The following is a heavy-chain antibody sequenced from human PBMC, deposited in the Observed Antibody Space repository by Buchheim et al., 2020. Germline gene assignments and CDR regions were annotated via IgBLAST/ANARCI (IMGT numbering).Heavy chain of an antibody. V-gene: IGHV1-46*03. J-gene: IGHJ4*02. CDR2: INPSGGST. D-gene: IGHD6-19*01. Sequence: QVQLVQSGAEVKKPGASVKVSCKASGYTFTSYFMHWVRQAPGQGLEWMGIINPSGGSTSNAQKFQGRVTMNRETSTRTTCMRLISLRSKDTAVYYCAISYYSSGLYNWGQGTL. CDR1: GYTFTSYF. CDR3: AISYYSSGLYN.